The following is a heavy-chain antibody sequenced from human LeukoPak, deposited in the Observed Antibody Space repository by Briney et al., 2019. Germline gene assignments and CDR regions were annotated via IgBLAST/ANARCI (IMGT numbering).Heavy chain of an antibody. CDR1: GVTFEDYY. CDR3: ARGENGSFDH. Sequence: PGGSLRLSCTGSGVTFEDYYLSWIRQAPGKGLEWISYVSSTGGDKFYADPVKGRFAISRDNARNSLYMEMNDLIAEDTAFYYCARGENGSFDHWGQGTLVTVSS. V-gene: IGHV3-11*01. J-gene: IGHJ4*02. CDR2: VSSTGGDK. D-gene: IGHD3-10*01.